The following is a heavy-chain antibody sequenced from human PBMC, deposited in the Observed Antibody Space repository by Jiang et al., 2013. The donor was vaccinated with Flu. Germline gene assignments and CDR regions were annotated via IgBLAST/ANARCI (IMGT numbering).Heavy chain of an antibody. CDR2: IYWDDDK. Sequence: CTFSGFSLSTRGVGVGWIRQPPGKALEWLALIYWDDDKRFRPSLKNRVTITKDMSKNQVVLTMTNMDPVDTATYYCAVPMTGNYFDYWGQGTLVTVSS. D-gene: IGHD3-10*01. J-gene: IGHJ4*02. CDR3: AVPMTGNYFDY. V-gene: IGHV2-5*02. CDR1: GFSLSTRGVG.